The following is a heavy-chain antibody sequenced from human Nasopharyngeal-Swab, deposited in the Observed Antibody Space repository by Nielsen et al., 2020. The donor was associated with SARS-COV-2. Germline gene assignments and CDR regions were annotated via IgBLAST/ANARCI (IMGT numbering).Heavy chain of an antibody. D-gene: IGHD3-3*01. Sequence: SETLSLTCTVSGSSISSYYWSWIRQPAGKGLEWIGRIYTSGSTNYNPSLKSRVTMSVDTSKNQFSLKLSSVTAADTAVYYCAREATEYYDFWSGYYSYFDYWGQGTLVTVSS. CDR1: GSSISSYY. V-gene: IGHV4-4*07. J-gene: IGHJ4*02. CDR3: AREATEYYDFWSGYYSYFDY. CDR2: IYTSGST.